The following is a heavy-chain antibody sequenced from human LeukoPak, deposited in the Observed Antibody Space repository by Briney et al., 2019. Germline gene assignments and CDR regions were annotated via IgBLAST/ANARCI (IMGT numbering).Heavy chain of an antibody. CDR3: ARGLSAAAWE. V-gene: IGHV4-59*12. CDR1: GGSISTYY. CDR2: VYHSGST. D-gene: IGHD6-13*01. Sequence: SETLSLTCTVSGGSISTYYWSWIRQPPGKGLEWIGYVYHSGSTNYNPSLKSRVTISVDTSKNQFSLKLSSVTAADTAVYYCARGLSAAAWEWGQGTLVTVSS. J-gene: IGHJ4*02.